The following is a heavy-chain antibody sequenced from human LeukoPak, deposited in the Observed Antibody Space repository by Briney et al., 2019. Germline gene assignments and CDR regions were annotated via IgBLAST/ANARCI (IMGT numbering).Heavy chain of an antibody. D-gene: IGHD6-19*01. CDR1: GFIFSNYG. V-gene: IGHV3-33*01. CDR2: IWYGGRTK. J-gene: IGHJ4*02. Sequence: PGESLRLSCEASGFIFSNYGMHWVRQAPGKGLEWLALIWYGGRTKFYADSVKGRFTISRDNSGNTLFLHMTNLRVEDTAVYYCAREWGRIAVAGGPGYWGQGALVTVSS. CDR3: AREWGRIAVAGGPGY.